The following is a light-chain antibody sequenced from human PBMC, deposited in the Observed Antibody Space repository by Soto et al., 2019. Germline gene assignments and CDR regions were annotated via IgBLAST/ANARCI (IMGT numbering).Light chain of an antibody. Sequence: DIQMTQSPSSVSASVGDRGTITCRASQDINSWLTWYQQKPGKAPKVLIYIASRLQSGVPSRFSGRGSGTDFSLTISNLQPEDFATYFCQQSKTFPLTFGGGTKVDIK. CDR1: QDINSW. CDR2: IAS. V-gene: IGKV1-12*01. CDR3: QQSKTFPLT. J-gene: IGKJ4*01.